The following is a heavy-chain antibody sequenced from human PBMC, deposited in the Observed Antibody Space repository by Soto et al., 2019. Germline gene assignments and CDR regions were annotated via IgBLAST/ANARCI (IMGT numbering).Heavy chain of an antibody. J-gene: IGHJ4*02. CDR1: GFIFSEYE. CDR3: AKDTNSGGPAPIDY. Sequence: PGGSLRLSCEVSGFIFSEYEFNWVRQAPGKGLEWVSYIGKNGRDIYDADSVKGRFTISRDDDKSTLYLEMNSLRAEDTAMYYCAKDTNSGGPAPIDYWGQGTMVTVSS. CDR2: IGKNGRDI. V-gene: IGHV3-48*03. D-gene: IGHD3-10*01.